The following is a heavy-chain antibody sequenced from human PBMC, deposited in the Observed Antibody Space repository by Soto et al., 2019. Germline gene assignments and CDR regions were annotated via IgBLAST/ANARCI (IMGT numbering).Heavy chain of an antibody. J-gene: IGHJ5*01. V-gene: IGHV4-31*03. Sequence: SETLSLTCTVSGGSISSGGYYWSWIRQHPGKGLEWIGYIYYSGSTYYNPSLKSRVTISVDTSKNQFSLKLSSVTAADTAVYYWASDAGGDCSGGSCYSDSFNWFDSWGQGTLVTVSS. CDR3: ASDAGGDCSGGSCYSDSFNWFDS. CDR2: IYYSGST. CDR1: GGSISSGGYY. D-gene: IGHD2-15*01.